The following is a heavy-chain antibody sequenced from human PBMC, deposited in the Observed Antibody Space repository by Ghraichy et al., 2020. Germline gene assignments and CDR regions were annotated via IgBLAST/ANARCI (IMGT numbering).Heavy chain of an antibody. V-gene: IGHV4-34*01. Sequence: SETLSLTCAVYGGSISDYYWTWLRQPPGKGLEWIGEINHNGRSNCNPSLKSRVTLSGDTSKNQFSLKLSSVTAADTAVYYCARATIRDGMDVWGQGTTVTVSS. D-gene: IGHD5-12*01. CDR1: GGSISDYY. J-gene: IGHJ6*02. CDR3: ARATIRDGMDV. CDR2: INHNGRS.